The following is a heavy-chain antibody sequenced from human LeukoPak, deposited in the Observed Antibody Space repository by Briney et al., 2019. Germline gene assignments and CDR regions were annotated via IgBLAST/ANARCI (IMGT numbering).Heavy chain of an antibody. CDR3: VRAHLRLPDR. Sequence: GGSLRLSCAASGFTVSSNYMSWVRRAPGKGLEWVSVIYSGGSTYYADSAKGRFTIFRHKSMNTVYLQMNSLRAEDTAVYYCVRAHLRLPDRWGQGTLVTVSS. J-gene: IGHJ5*02. CDR2: IYSGGST. CDR1: GFTVSSNY. V-gene: IGHV3-53*04.